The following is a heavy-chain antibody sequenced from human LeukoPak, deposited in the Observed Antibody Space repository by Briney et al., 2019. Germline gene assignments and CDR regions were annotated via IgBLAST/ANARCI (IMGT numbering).Heavy chain of an antibody. CDR3: ARHWGYDFWSGYSP. CDR1: GSSISSSSYY. Sequence: SETLSLTCTVSGSSISSSSYYWGWIRQPPGKGLEWIGSIYYSGSTYYNPSLKSRVTISVDTSKNQFSLNLSSVTAADTAVYYCARHWGYDFWSGYSPWGQGTLVTVSS. CDR2: IYYSGST. V-gene: IGHV4-39*01. J-gene: IGHJ5*02. D-gene: IGHD3-3*01.